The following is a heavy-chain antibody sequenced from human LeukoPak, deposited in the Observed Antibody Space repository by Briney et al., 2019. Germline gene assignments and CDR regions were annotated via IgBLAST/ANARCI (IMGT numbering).Heavy chain of an antibody. D-gene: IGHD3-22*01. V-gene: IGHV4-59*12. CDR2: VYYDGIT. CDR1: GGSISSYY. J-gene: IGHJ4*02. CDR3: AALSDSSGYSNHY. Sequence: SETLSLTCTVSGGSISSYYWSWIRQPPGKGLEWIGSVYYDGITYYNPSLKSRVTISVDTSKNQFSLKLSSVTAADTAVYYCAALSDSSGYSNHYWGQGTLVTVSS.